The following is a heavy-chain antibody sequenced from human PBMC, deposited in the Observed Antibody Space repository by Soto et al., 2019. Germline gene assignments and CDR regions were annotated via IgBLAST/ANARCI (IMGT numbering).Heavy chain of an antibody. V-gene: IGHV3-23*01. CDR2: ISGSGGST. Sequence: GGSLRLSCAASGFTFSSYAMSWVRQAPGKGLEWVSAISGSGGSTYYADSVKGRFTISRDNSKNTLYRQMNSLRAEDTAVYYCAKESGRDPRLLWFGELSWNVTYYWGQGTLVTVS. CDR3: AKESGRDPRLLWFGELSWNVTYY. CDR1: GFTFSSYA. D-gene: IGHD3-10*01. J-gene: IGHJ4*02.